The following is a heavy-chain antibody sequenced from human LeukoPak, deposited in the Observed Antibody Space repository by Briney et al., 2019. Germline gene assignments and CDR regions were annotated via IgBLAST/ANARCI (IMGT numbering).Heavy chain of an antibody. V-gene: IGHV4-39*07. D-gene: IGHD4-17*01. J-gene: IGHJ4*02. CDR2: IYYSGST. CDR1: GGSISSSSYY. CDR3: ASGGGYYGDPHYYFDY. Sequence: RPSETLSLTCTVSGGSISSSSYYWGWIRQPPGKGLAWIGSIYYSGSTYYNPSLKSRVTISVDTSKNQFSLKLSSVTAADTAVYYCASGGGYYGDPHYYFDYWGQGTLVTVSS.